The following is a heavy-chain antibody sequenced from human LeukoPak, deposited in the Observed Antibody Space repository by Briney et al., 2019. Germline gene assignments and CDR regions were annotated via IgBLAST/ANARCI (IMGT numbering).Heavy chain of an antibody. J-gene: IGHJ5*02. V-gene: IGHV3-74*01. D-gene: IGHD2-21*02. CDR3: ARDAYTATSNWLDP. Sequence: GGSLRLSCEASGFTLNKYWMHWVRQAPGKGLVWVSRITGDGSDIAYADSVKGRFTVSRDDAKNTLFLQMTSLRVEDTAIYYCARDAYTATSNWLDPWGQGTLVTVSS. CDR2: ITGDGSDI. CDR1: GFTLNKYW.